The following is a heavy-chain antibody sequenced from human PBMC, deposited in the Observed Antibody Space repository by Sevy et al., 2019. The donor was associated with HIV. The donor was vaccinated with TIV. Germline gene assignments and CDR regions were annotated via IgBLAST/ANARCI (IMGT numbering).Heavy chain of an antibody. Sequence: ASVEVSCKASGYTFTGYYMHWVRQAPGQGLEWMGRINPNSGGTNYAQKFQGRVTMTRDTSIGTAYMELSRLRSDDTAVSYCARSWYCSGGSCYSDAFDIWGQGTMVTVSS. D-gene: IGHD2-15*01. V-gene: IGHV1-2*06. J-gene: IGHJ3*02. CDR2: INPNSGGT. CDR1: GYTFTGYY. CDR3: ARSWYCSGGSCYSDAFDI.